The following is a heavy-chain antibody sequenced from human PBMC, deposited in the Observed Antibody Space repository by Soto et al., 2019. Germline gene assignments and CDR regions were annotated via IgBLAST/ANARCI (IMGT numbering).Heavy chain of an antibody. CDR3: ANRDVDTAMVNWDAFDI. Sequence: GGSLRLSCAASGFTFSSYAMSWVRQAPGKGLEWVSAISGSGGSTYYADSVKGRFTISRDNSKNTLYLQMNSLRAEDTAVYYCANRDVDTAMVNWDAFDIWGQGTMVTVSS. J-gene: IGHJ3*02. V-gene: IGHV3-23*01. D-gene: IGHD5-18*01. CDR2: ISGSGGST. CDR1: GFTFSSYA.